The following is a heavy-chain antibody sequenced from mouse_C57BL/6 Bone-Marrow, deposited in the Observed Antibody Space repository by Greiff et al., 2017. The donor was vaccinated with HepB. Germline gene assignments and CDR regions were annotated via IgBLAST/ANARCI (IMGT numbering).Heavy chain of an antibody. CDR2: IYPGDGDT. CDR3: ARGVYDGYLY. Sequence: VQLQQSGPELVKPGASVKISCKASGYAFSSSWMNWVKQRPGKGLEWIGRIYPGDGDTNYNGKFKGKATLTADKSSSTAYMQLSSLTSEDSAVYFCARGVYDGYLYWGQGTLVTVSA. V-gene: IGHV1-82*01. J-gene: IGHJ3*01. CDR1: GYAFSSSW. D-gene: IGHD2-3*01.